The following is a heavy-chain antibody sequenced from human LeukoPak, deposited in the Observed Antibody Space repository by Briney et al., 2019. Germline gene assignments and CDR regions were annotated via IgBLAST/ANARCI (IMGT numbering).Heavy chain of an antibody. D-gene: IGHD1-1*01. J-gene: IGHJ4*02. Sequence: PSETLSLTCTVSGGSISSYYWSWIRQPPGKGLEWIGYIYYSGSTNYNPSLKSRVTISVDTSKNQFSLKLSSVTAADTAVYYCARAHNLLPFFDYWGQGTLVTVSS. CDR3: ARAHNLLPFFDY. V-gene: IGHV4-59*01. CDR1: GGSISSYY. CDR2: IYYSGST.